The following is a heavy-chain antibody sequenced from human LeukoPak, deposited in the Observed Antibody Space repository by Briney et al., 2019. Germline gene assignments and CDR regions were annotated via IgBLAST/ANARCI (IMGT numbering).Heavy chain of an antibody. CDR2: IYTSGST. Sequence: PSETLSLTCTVSGGSISSYYWSWIRQPAGKGLEWIGRIYTSGSTNYNPSLKSRVTMSVDTSKNQFSLKLSSVTAADTAVYYCAREGLSEKDIASPYYYYYYMDVWGKGTTVTISS. V-gene: IGHV4-4*07. D-gene: IGHD2-15*01. J-gene: IGHJ6*03. CDR1: GGSISSYY. CDR3: AREGLSEKDIASPYYYYYYMDV.